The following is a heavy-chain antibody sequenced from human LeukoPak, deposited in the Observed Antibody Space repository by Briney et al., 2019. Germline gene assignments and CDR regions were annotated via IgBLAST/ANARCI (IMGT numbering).Heavy chain of an antibody. CDR3: AREFGHCYGDNCFYFFDT. CDR2: INTYKGDT. J-gene: IGHJ4*02. Sequence: ASVKVSCKASGYTLTNYNISWVRQAPGQGLEWMGWINTYKGDTLYAQKLQGRVTMTADTSTNTAYMELRSLRFDDTAVYYCAREFGHCYGDNCFYFFDTWGQGFRVAVSS. D-gene: IGHD4-23*01. V-gene: IGHV1-18*01. CDR1: GYTLTNYN.